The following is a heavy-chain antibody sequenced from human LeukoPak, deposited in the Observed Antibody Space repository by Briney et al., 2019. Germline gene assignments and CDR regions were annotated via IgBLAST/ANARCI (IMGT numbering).Heavy chain of an antibody. CDR2: IIPIFGTA. D-gene: IGHD4-17*01. CDR3: ARDRSDGDYAY. CDR1: GGTFSSYA. V-gene: IGHV1-69*05. Sequence: ASVKVSCKASGGTFSSYAISWVRQAPGQGLEWMGGIIPIFGTANYAQKFQGRVAITTDESTSTAYMELSSLRSEDTAVYYCARDRSDGDYAYWGQGTLVTVSS. J-gene: IGHJ4*02.